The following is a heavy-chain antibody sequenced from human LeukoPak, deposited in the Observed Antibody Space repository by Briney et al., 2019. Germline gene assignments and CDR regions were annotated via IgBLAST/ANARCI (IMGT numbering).Heavy chain of an antibody. V-gene: IGHV5-51*01. J-gene: IGHJ3*02. CDR1: GYSFTTYW. CDR3: ARPGASFYYDSSGYYGDDAFDI. Sequence: GESLKISCKGSGYSFTTYWIGWVRQMPGKGLKWMGIIYPGDSDTRYSPSFQGQVTISADKSISTAYLQWSGLKASDTAMYYCARPGASFYYDSSGYYGDDAFDIWGQGTMVTVSS. CDR2: IYPGDSDT. D-gene: IGHD3-22*01.